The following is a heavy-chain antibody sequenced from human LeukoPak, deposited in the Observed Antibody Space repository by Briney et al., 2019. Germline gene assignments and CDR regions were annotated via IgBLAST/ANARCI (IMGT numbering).Heavy chain of an antibody. Sequence: GRSLRLSCAASGFTSDDYAMHWVRQAPGRGLEWVSGISWNSGSIGHADSVKGRFTISRDDAKNSLYLQMNSLRAEDTAFYYCTKGRGGGTAYCFDYWGQGILVTVSP. CDR3: TKGRGGGTAYCFDY. V-gene: IGHV3-9*02. D-gene: IGHD1-26*01. CDR1: GFTSDDYA. CDR2: ISWNSGSI. J-gene: IGHJ4*02.